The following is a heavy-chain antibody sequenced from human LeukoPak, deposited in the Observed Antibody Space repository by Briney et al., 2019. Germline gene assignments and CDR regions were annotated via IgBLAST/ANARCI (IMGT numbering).Heavy chain of an antibody. CDR1: GCTFSSDS. CDR3: ARAPNPPSRTYYYYMDA. J-gene: IGHJ6*03. D-gene: IGHD1-14*01. CDR2: ISTSSSYI. V-gene: IGHV3-21*01. Sequence: GGSLRLSCAASGCTFSSDSRKWVRQAPGKGLEWVAAISTSSSYIYYADSVKGRFTISRDHAKNSLYLQMTSLRAEDAAVYYWARAPNPPSRTYYYYMDAWGKGTTVTVAS.